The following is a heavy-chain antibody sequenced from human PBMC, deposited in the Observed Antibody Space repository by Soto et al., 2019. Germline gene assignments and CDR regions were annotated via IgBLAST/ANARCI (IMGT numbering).Heavy chain of an antibody. CDR3: AVSYYYDSSGYWSFYYYYGMDV. J-gene: IGHJ6*02. CDR1: GVSFSRYW. Sequence: PGWCLRLSCAACGVSFSRYWMHWARQAPGKGLVWVSRINSDGSSTSYADCVKGRFTISRDNAKNTLYLQMNSLRAEDTAVYYCAVSYYYDSSGYWSFYYYYGMDVWGQRPTLTVSS. D-gene: IGHD3-22*01. V-gene: IGHV3-74*01. CDR2: INSDGSST.